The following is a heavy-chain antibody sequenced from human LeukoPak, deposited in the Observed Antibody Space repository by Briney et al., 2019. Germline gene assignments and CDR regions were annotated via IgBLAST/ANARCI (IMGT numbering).Heavy chain of an antibody. J-gene: IGHJ6*03. CDR1: GGTFSSYA. CDR3: ASATLTMVRGVKGYYYYMDV. Sequence: GASVKVSCKASGGTFSSYAISWVRQAPGQGLEWMGGIIPIFGTANYAQKFQGRVTITTDESTSTAYMELSSLRSEDTAVYYCASATLTMVRGVKGYYYYMDVWGKGTTVTVSS. CDR2: IIPIFGTA. V-gene: IGHV1-69*05. D-gene: IGHD3-10*01.